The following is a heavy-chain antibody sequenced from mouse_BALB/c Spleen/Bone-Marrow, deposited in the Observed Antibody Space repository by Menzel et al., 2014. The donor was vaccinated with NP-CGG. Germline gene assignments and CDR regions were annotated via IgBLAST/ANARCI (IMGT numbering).Heavy chain of an antibody. D-gene: IGHD2-3*01. V-gene: IGHV4-1*02. Sequence: EVQLQESGGGLVQPGGSLKLSCAASGFDFRRYWMSWVRQAPGKGLEWIGEINPESGTINYTPSLKDKFIISRDNAKNTLYLQMSKVRSEDTALYYCARLGYYGYFVDWGQGTTLTVSS. CDR1: GFDFRRYW. CDR2: INPESGTI. CDR3: ARLGYYGYFVD. J-gene: IGHJ2*01.